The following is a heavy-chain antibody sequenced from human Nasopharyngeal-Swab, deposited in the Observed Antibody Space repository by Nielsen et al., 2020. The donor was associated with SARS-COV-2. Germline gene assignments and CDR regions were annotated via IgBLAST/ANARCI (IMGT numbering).Heavy chain of an antibody. D-gene: IGHD2-21*01. CDR1: GGTFSSYA. V-gene: IGHV1-69*13. Sequence: SVKVSCKASGGTFSSYAISWVRQAPGQGLEWMGAIIIIFGTANYAQKFQGRGTITADDSTSTAYMELSSLRSEDTAVYYCARPAIAEPYYYFYGMDVWGQGTTVTVS. CDR3: ARPAIAEPYYYFYGMDV. J-gene: IGHJ6*02. CDR2: IIIIFGTA.